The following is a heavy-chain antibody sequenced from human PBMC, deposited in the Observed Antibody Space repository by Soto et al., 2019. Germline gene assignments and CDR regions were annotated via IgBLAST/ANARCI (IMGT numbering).Heavy chain of an antibody. V-gene: IGHV3-53*01. Sequence: PGGSLRLSCAASGFTVGNNYMSWVRQAPGKGLEWVSLIYSTGTTKYADSVKGRLTVSRDNAKNTLYLQMNSLRAEDTAVYYCAKDGRGSGSHYNSFGYWGQGTLVTVSS. CDR2: IYSTGTT. J-gene: IGHJ4*02. D-gene: IGHD3-10*01. CDR1: GFTVGNNY. CDR3: AKDGRGSGSHYNSFGY.